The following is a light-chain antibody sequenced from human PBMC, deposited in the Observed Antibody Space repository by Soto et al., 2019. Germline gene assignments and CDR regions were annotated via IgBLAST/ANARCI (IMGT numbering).Light chain of an antibody. CDR2: GAT. Sequence: DIQMTQSPSSLSASVGDRVTITCRASQSISAYLNWYQQKPGKAPKLLIYGATTLQSGVPSRFTGTGSGTDFTLTISGLQPEDFATYYCQQSYTAPPALTFGGGTKVEMK. CDR3: QQSYTAPPALT. V-gene: IGKV1-39*01. CDR1: QSISAY. J-gene: IGKJ4*01.